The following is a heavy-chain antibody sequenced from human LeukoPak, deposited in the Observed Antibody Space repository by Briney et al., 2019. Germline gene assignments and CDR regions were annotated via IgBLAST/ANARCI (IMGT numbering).Heavy chain of an antibody. D-gene: IGHD1-26*01. J-gene: IGHJ3*02. CDR3: ARDPFIVGATGRDFDI. CDR2: INPSGGST. Sequence: ASVKVSCKASGYTFTSYYMHWVRQAPGQGLEWMGIINPSGGSTGYAQKFQGRVTMTRDTSTSTVYMELSSLRSEDAAVYYCARDPFIVGATGRDFDIWGQGTMVTVSS. V-gene: IGHV1-46*01. CDR1: GYTFTSYY.